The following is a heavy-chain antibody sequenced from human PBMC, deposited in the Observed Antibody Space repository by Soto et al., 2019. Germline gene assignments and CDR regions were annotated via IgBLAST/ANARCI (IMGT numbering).Heavy chain of an antibody. CDR2: ISYDGSNK. Sequence: PGGPLRLSCAASGFTYSSYGMHWVRQAAGRGLEWVAVISYDGSNKYYADYVKGRFTISRDNAKNTLYLQMNSLRAEDTALYYCAKVKADYYDSSGSEVRQPRDYWGQGT. CDR1: GFTYSSYG. D-gene: IGHD3-22*01. V-gene: IGHV3-30*18. CDR3: AKVKADYYDSSGSEVRQPRDY. J-gene: IGHJ4*02.